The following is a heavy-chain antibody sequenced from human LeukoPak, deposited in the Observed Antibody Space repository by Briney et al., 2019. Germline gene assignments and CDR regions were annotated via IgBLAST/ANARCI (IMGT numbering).Heavy chain of an antibody. CDR1: GFIFSTYS. J-gene: IGHJ6*03. CDR2: ISGSSTTI. Sequence: GGSLRLSCGASGFIFSTYSTNWVRQAPGKGLEWVSYISGSSTTIYYPDSVKGRFTISRDNAKNSLYLQINSLRAEDTAVYYCARVSSRIVVVTAPNRHDYMDVWGKGTTVTVSS. V-gene: IGHV3-48*01. D-gene: IGHD2-21*02. CDR3: ARVSSRIVVVTAPNRHDYMDV.